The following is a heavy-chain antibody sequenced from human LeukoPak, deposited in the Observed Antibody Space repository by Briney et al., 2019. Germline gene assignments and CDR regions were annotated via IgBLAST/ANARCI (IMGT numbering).Heavy chain of an antibody. D-gene: IGHD1-26*01. Sequence: GGSLRFSCAASGFTVSSNYMSWVRQAPGKGLEWVSVIYSGGSTYYAGSVKGRFTISRDNSKNTLYLQMNSLRAEDTAVYCCAKARGLGIVGAHFDYWGQGTLVTVSS. V-gene: IGHV3-66*01. CDR1: GFTVSSNY. J-gene: IGHJ4*02. CDR2: IYSGGST. CDR3: AKARGLGIVGAHFDY.